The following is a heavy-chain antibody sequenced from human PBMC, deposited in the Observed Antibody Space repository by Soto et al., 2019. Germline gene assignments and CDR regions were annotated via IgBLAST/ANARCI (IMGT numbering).Heavy chain of an antibody. CDR1: SGSISNSNW. V-gene: IGHV4-4*02. Sequence: QVQLQESGPGLVKPSGTLSLTCAVSSGSISNSNWWSWVRQPPGKGLEWIGEIYHSGSTNYNPSLNSRVTLSVDKSKNQFSLKLSSVTAADTAVYYCARDEGDRYGYYYYYMDVWGKGTTVTVSS. CDR2: IYHSGST. J-gene: IGHJ6*03. CDR3: ARDEGDRYGYYYYYMDV. D-gene: IGHD5-18*01.